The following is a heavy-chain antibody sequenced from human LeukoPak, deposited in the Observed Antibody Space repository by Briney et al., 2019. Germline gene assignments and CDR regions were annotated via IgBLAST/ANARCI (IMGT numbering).Heavy chain of an antibody. J-gene: IGHJ4*02. CDR3: ARTRASGATNFDY. CDR1: GGSLNPYY. CDR2: IYFSGNT. V-gene: IGHV4-4*07. Sequence: SETLSLTCTVSGGSLNPYYWSWIRQPAGKGLEWIGRIYFSGNTHYIPSLQSRVTISVDTSKNQFSLKLSSVPAADTAVYYCARTRASGATNFDYWGQGALVTVSS. D-gene: IGHD1-26*01.